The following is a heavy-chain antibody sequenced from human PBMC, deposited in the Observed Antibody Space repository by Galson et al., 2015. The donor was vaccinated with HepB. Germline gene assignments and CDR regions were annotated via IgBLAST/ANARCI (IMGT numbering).Heavy chain of an antibody. J-gene: IGHJ4*02. CDR2: VSYGGDKK. Sequence: SLRLSCAASGFGFRHYGIHWVRQAPGKGLEWVAAVSYGGDKKSYADSVKGRFTISRDNSKDTLYLQMNSLRIEDTAVYYCAKDERAFSYGASFDSWGQGTLVSVPS. V-gene: IGHV3-30*18. CDR3: AKDERAFSYGASFDS. CDR1: GFGFRHYG. D-gene: IGHD5-18*01.